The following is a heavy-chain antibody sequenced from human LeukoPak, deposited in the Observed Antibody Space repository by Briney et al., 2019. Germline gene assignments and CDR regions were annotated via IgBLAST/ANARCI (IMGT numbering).Heavy chain of an antibody. J-gene: IGHJ4*02. CDR2: ISPSSDTI. CDR3: AKDGGFWSGYGPPYFDY. CDR1: GFTFSSYS. V-gene: IGHV3-48*04. Sequence: GGSLRLSCAASGFTFSSYSMNWVRQAPGKGLEWVSYISPSSDTIYYADSVRGRFTISRDNAKISLYLQMNSLRAEDTAVYYCAKDGGFWSGYGPPYFDYWGQGALVTVSS. D-gene: IGHD3-3*01.